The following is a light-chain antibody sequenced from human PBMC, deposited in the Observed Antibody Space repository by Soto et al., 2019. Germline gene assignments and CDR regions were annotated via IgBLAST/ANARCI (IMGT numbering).Light chain of an antibody. J-gene: IGLJ1*01. Sequence: QSVLTQPASVSGSPGQSITISCTGTSSDVGLYDYVSWYQQHPGKAPQLMIYAVSNRPSGVSNRFSASKSSNTASLFISGLQAEDEADYYCGSYTSDSSYVFGSGTKVTVL. CDR1: SSDVGLYDY. CDR3: GSYTSDSSYV. V-gene: IGLV2-14*01. CDR2: AVS.